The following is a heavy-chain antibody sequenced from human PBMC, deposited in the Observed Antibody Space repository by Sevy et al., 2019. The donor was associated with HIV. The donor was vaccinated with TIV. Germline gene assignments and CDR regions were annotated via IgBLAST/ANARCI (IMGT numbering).Heavy chain of an antibody. CDR3: HGDYDSSQLASYYYYGMDV. D-gene: IGHD3-22*01. J-gene: IGHJ6*02. V-gene: IGHV3-23*01. CDR1: GFTFSSYA. CDR2: IRGSGGST. Sequence: GGSLRLSCAASGFTFSSYAMSWVRQAPGKGLEWVSTIRGSGGSTYYADSVKGRFTISSDNFKNTLYMQMSSLRAEDTAVYYCHGDYDSSQLASYYYYGMDVWGQGTTVTVSS.